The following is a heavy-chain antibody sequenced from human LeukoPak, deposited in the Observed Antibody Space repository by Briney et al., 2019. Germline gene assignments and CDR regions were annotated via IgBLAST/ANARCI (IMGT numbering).Heavy chain of an antibody. CDR3: AHRISRLLYGSGSFDY. Sequence: SGPTLVKPTQTLTLTCSFSGFSLNTSGVGVGWIRQPPGKALEWLAFTYWDDEKRYSPSLKTRLTVNKDTSKNQVVLTMTNMDPVDTATYYCAHRISRLLYGSGSFDYWGQGTLVTVSS. CDR2: TYWDDEK. D-gene: IGHD3-10*01. J-gene: IGHJ4*02. V-gene: IGHV2-5*02. CDR1: GFSLNTSGVG.